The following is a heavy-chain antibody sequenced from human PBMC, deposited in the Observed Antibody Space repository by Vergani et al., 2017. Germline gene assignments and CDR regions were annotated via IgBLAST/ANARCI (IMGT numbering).Heavy chain of an antibody. Sequence: EVQLVESGGNVVQSGTSLRLSCAASGFTFSSYSMNWVRQAPGKGLEWVSAISARYPSTYYADSVKGRFTISRDNSKNMLYLQMNSLRAEDTAVYYCARLSYDTTPYLQGGYDCWGQGTLVSVSS. D-gene: IGHD3-22*01. V-gene: IGHV3-23*04. CDR2: ISARYPST. CDR1: GFTFSSYS. CDR3: ARLSYDTTPYLQGGYDC. J-gene: IGHJ4*02.